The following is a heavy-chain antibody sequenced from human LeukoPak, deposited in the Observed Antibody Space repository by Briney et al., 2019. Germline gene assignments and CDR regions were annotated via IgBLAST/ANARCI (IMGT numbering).Heavy chain of an antibody. CDR1: GFAFSIYG. CDR3: AKRAGIQLGLDY. V-gene: IGHV3-23*01. D-gene: IGHD5-18*01. CDR2: ISASAGST. Sequence: GGSLRLSCAASGFAFSIYGMSWVRQAPGKGLEWVSGISASAGSTYYADSVKGRFTISRDNSKSTLYLQINSLRAEDTAVYYCAKRAGIQLGLDYWGQGTLVTVSS. J-gene: IGHJ4*02.